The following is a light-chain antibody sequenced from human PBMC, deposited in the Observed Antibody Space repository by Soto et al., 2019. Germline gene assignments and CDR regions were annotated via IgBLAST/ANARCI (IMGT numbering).Light chain of an antibody. V-gene: IGKV3-15*01. CDR1: QSVSSN. Sequence: EIVMTQSPATLSVYPGERATLSCRASQSVSSNLAWYQQKPGQAPRLLIYGASTRATGIPARFSGSGSGTEFTLTISSLQSEDFAVYYCQQYNNWPPSTVGQGTRLEIK. J-gene: IGKJ5*01. CDR2: GAS. CDR3: QQYNNWPPST.